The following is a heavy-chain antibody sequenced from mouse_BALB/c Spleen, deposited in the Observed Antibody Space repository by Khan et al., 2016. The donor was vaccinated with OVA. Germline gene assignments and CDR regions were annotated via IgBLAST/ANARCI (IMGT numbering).Heavy chain of an antibody. J-gene: IGHJ2*01. CDR1: GYTFPDYS. D-gene: IGHD2-14*01. CDR3: ARDRYDYVDY. Sequence: QIQLVQSGPELKKPGETVKISCKTSGYTFPDYSMHWVKQAPGKGLKWMGWINTETGEPTYADDFQGRFAFSLETSASTSYLQINNLKNEDTAKYFCARDRYDYVDYWGQGTKLTVSA. V-gene: IGHV9-2-1*01. CDR2: INTETGEP.